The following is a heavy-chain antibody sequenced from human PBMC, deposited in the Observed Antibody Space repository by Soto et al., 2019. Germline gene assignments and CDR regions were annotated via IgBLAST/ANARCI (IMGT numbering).Heavy chain of an antibody. D-gene: IGHD1-26*01. V-gene: IGHV4-4*07. Sequence: SETLSLTCSVSGASLLSSYWSWVRQPAGKGLEWIGHIFSSGRTSYNPSLKSRLTMSIDPSMNVFSLNLSYVTAADTAVYYCAKGWDVKYFDYWGRGTLVTVSS. CDR2: IFSSGRT. J-gene: IGHJ4*02. CDR3: AKGWDVKYFDY. CDR1: GASLLSSY.